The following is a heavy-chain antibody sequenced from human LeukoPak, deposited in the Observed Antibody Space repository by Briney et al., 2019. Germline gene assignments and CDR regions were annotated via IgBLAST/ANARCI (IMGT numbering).Heavy chain of an antibody. J-gene: IGHJ4*02. Sequence: HSQTLSLTCAISGDSVSSNSAAWNWIRQSPSRGLEWLGRTYYRSKWYNDYAVSVKSRITINPDTSKNQFSLQLNSVTPEDTAVYYCARHLTREVAGIFDYWGQGTLVTVSS. D-gene: IGHD6-19*01. CDR1: GDSVSSNSAA. CDR2: TYYRSKWYN. CDR3: ARHLTREVAGIFDY. V-gene: IGHV6-1*01.